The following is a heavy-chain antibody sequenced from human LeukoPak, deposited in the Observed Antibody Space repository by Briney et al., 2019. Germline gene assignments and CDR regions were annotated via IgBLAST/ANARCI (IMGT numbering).Heavy chain of an antibody. V-gene: IGHV1-18*01. Sequence: GASVKVSCKASGYTFTSYGISWVRQAPGQGLEWMGWISAYNGNTNYAQKLQGRVTMTTDTSTSTAYTELRSLRSDDTAVYYCARDPLMGFLVQTSYYYYYMDVWGKGTTVTVSS. D-gene: IGHD3-3*01. CDR2: ISAYNGNT. J-gene: IGHJ6*03. CDR1: GYTFTSYG. CDR3: ARDPLMGFLVQTSYYYYYMDV.